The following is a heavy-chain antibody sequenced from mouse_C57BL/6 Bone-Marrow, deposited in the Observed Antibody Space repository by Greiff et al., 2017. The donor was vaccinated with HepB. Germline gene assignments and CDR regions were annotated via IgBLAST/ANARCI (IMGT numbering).Heavy chain of an antibody. D-gene: IGHD2-4*01. J-gene: IGHJ2*01. CDR2: INSDGGST. V-gene: IGHV5-2*01. CDR1: EYEFPSHD. CDR3: ARATMITTGTPYFDY. Sequence: DVHLVESGGGLVQPGESLKLSCESNEYEFPSHDMSWVRKTPEKRLELVAAINSDGGSTYYPDTMERRFIISRDNTKKTLYLQMSSLRSEDTALYYCARATMITTGTPYFDYWGQGTTRTVSS.